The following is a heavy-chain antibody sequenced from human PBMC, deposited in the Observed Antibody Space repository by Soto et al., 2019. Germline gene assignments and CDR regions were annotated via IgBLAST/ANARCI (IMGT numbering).Heavy chain of an antibody. CDR2: IPYDGSNN. CDR3: ARVSPVSSWYIPPDY. D-gene: IGHD6-13*01. V-gene: IGHV3-30*03. J-gene: IGHJ4*02. Sequence: GGSLRLSCAASGFIFSSYGMHWVRQAPGKGLEWVAVIPYDGSNNYYADSVKGRFTISRDNSKNTLYLQMNSLRAEDTAVYYCARVSPVSSWYIPPDYWGQGTLVTVSS. CDR1: GFIFSSYG.